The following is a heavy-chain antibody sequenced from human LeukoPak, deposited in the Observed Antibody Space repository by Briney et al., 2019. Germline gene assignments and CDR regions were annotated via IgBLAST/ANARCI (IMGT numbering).Heavy chain of an antibody. CDR3: ARASFSRYMWGSYRLVDHDAFDI. Sequence: PGGSLRLSCAASGFTVSSNYMSWVRQAPGKGLEWVSVIYSGGSTYYADSVKGRFTISRDNSKNTLYLQMNSLRAEDTAVYYCARASFSRYMWGSYRLVDHDAFDIWGQGTMVTVSS. CDR2: IYSGGST. J-gene: IGHJ3*02. D-gene: IGHD3-16*02. V-gene: IGHV3-53*01. CDR1: GFTVSSNY.